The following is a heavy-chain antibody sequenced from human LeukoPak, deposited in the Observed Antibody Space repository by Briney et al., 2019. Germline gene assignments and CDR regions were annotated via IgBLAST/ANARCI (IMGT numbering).Heavy chain of an antibody. CDR3: ATQRPQYCSGGTCYLGAFDY. CDR1: GFTFSNYA. D-gene: IGHD2-15*01. J-gene: IGHJ4*02. V-gene: IGHV3-23*01. Sequence: GGSLRLSCAASGFTFSNYAMSWVRLAPGKGLEWVSVISTSGDASYYADSVKGRFTISRDNSKNTLSLQMNSLRTEDTAIYYCATQRPQYCSGGTCYLGAFDYWGQETLVTVSS. CDR2: ISTSGDAS.